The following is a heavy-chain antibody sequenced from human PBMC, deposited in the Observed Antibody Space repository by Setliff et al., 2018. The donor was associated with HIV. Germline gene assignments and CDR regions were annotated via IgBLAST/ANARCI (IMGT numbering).Heavy chain of an antibody. J-gene: IGHJ3*02. CDR1: GGSISSSSYY. CDR2: ISSSGST. V-gene: IGHV4-39*01. Sequence: SETLSLTCTVSGGSISSSSYYWGWIRQPPGKGLEWIGSISSSGSTTYHPSLRSRVTIFVDTSKNQFSLKLSSVTAADTAVYYCARGYAFDIWGQGTMVTVSS. CDR3: ARGYAFDI.